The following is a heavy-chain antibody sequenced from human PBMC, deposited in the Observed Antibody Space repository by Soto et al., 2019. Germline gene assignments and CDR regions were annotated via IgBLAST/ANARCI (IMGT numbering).Heavy chain of an antibody. CDR3: ARGLVLWFGELSRRGGYYYYMGV. V-gene: IGHV4-34*01. Sequence: QVQLQQWGAGLLKPSETLSLTCAVYGGSFSGYQWTWIRQTPGKGLEWIGEINDSGNINYNPSLKGRLTVLVDTATKRISLRLSSVTAADTAVYYCARGLVLWFGELSRRGGYYYYMGVWGKGSTVTDSS. CDR1: GGSFSGYQ. CDR2: INDSGNI. D-gene: IGHD3-10*01. J-gene: IGHJ6*03.